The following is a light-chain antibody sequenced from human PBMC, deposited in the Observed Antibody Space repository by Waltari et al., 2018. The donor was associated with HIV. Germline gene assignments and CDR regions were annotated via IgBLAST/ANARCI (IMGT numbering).Light chain of an antibody. Sequence: QSVLTQPPSVSAAPGETVSISCSGSSSNIGNNYVSWYQQLPGTAPKPFIDDDDLRHSGIPDRFSGSRSGTSATLGITGLQTGDEADYYCGTWDTTLSAVVFGGGTKLTVL. V-gene: IGLV1-51*01. CDR2: DDD. CDR1: SSNIGNNY. J-gene: IGLJ2*01. CDR3: GTWDTTLSAVV.